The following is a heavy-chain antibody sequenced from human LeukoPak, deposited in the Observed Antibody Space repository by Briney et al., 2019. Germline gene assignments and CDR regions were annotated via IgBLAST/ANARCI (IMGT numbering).Heavy chain of an antibody. Sequence: SETLSLTCAVYGGSFSGDYWSWIRQPPGKGLEWLGEINHSGSTNYNPSLKSRVTISVDTSKNQFSLKLSSVTAADTAVYYCARAGLTTRHSYTVGAFDIWGQGTMVTVSS. CDR2: INHSGST. J-gene: IGHJ3*02. CDR1: GGSFSGDY. D-gene: IGHD1-26*01. V-gene: IGHV4-34*01. CDR3: ARAGLTTRHSYTVGAFDI.